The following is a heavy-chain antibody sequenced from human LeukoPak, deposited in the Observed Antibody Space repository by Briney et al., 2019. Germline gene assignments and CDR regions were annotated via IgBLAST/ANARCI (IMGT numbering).Heavy chain of an antibody. CDR2: VGPSGART. CDR1: GFTFSGYS. D-gene: IGHD5-24*01. J-gene: IGHJ4*02. Sequence: PGGSLRLSCTASGFTFSGYSMNWVRQAPGKGLEWVSGVGPSGARTYYADSVKGRFTVSRDNSKNMVFLQMNSLRAEDTAIYCCAKDDAYLQYDDWGQGTLVTVSS. V-gene: IGHV3-23*01. CDR3: AKDDAYLQYDD.